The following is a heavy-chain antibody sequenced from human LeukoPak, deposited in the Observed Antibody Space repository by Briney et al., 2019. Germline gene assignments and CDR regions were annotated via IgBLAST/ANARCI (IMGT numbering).Heavy chain of an antibody. CDR2: IYYSGST. CDR3: ARPATSGTYYSAFDY. Sequence: SETLSLTCTVSGCSISSSGYYWGWIRQPPGKGLEWIGTIYYSGSTNYNPSLKSRVTISADMSKNQFSLTVTSVTAADTALYYCARPATSGTYYSAFDYWGQGTLVAVSS. CDR1: GCSISSSGYY. V-gene: IGHV4-39*01. J-gene: IGHJ4*02. D-gene: IGHD3-22*01.